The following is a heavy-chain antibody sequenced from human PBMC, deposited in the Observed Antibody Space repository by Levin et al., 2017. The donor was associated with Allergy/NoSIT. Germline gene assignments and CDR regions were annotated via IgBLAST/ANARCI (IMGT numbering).Heavy chain of an antibody. D-gene: IGHD2/OR15-2a*01. CDR1: GFTFSTYW. CDR3: ARDTYRFFDF. V-gene: IGHV3-7*01. Sequence: GGSLRLSCAASGFTFSTYWMTWVRQAPGRGLEWVASIKEDGSDKYYVDSVKGRFTISRDNAKNSLYLQMNSLRAEDTAVYYCARDTYRFFDFWGQGTLVTVSS. CDR2: IKEDGSDK. J-gene: IGHJ4*02.